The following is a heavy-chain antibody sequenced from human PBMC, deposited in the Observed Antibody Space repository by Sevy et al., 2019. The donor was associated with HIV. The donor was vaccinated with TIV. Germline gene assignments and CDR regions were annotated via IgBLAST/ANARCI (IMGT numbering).Heavy chain of an antibody. Sequence: GGSLRLSCKASGFNFNNYAMSWVRQAPGKGLEWVSTISGSGGRTYTAESVRGRLTISRDNSKRTVYLQMNSLRGDDXXXXXXXXXXXXSGEYFQKWGQGARVTVSS. CDR3: XXXXXXSGEYFQK. J-gene: IGHJ1*01. D-gene: IGHD1-26*01. CDR1: GFNFNNYA. V-gene: IGHV3-23*01. CDR2: ISGSGGRT.